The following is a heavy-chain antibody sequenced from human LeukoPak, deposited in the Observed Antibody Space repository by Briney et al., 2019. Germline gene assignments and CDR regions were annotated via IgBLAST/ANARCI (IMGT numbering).Heavy chain of an antibody. CDR3: VRANFLYCGSTSCLFDF. D-gene: IGHD2-2*01. V-gene: IGHV1-69*02. CDR1: GGTFSSYT. CDR2: IIPILGIA. J-gene: IGHJ4*02. Sequence: SVKVSCKASGGTFSSYTISWVRQAPGQGLEWMGRIIPILGIANYAQKFQGRVTITADKSTSTAYMELSSLRSEDTAVYYCVRANFLYCGSTSCLFDFWGQGTLVTVSS.